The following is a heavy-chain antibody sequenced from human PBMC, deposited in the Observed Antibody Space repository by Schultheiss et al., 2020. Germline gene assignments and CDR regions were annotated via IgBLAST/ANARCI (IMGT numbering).Heavy chain of an antibody. CDR1: GGSISSSSYY. Sequence: SQTLSLTCTVSGGSISSSSYYWGWIRQPPGKGLEWIGSIYYSGSTYYNPSLKSRVTISVDTSKNQFSLKLSSVTAADTAVYYCAGDRGITFGGVIVTIYYYYYMDVWGKGTTVNVSS. CDR3: AGDRGITFGGVIVTIYYYYYMDV. CDR2: IYYSGST. V-gene: IGHV4-39*07. J-gene: IGHJ6*03. D-gene: IGHD3-16*02.